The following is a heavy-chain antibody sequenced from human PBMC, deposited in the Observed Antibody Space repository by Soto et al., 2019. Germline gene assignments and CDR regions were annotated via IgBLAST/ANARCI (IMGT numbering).Heavy chain of an antibody. J-gene: IGHJ4*02. D-gene: IGHD6-13*01. CDR1: GGSISSSSYY. Sequence: QLQLQESGPGLVKPSETLSLTCTVSGGSISSSSYYWGWIRQPPGKGLEWIGSIYYSGSTYYNPSLKSRVTISVDTSKNQFSLKLSSVTVADTAVYYCARLMIAAAGDNWGQGTLVTVSS. CDR3: ARLMIAAAGDN. CDR2: IYYSGST. V-gene: IGHV4-39*01.